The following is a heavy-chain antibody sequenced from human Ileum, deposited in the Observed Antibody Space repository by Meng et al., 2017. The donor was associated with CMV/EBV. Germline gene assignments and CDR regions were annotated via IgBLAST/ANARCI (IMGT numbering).Heavy chain of an antibody. Sequence: GESLKISCAASGFSFSSYAMSWVRQAPGKGLEWVSVIYSAGTCTYYADSVKGRFTISRDNSKNTLDLQMNSLRAEDTAVYYCSKEDHYCSKPTCYRGVDYWGQGTLVTVSS. CDR1: GFSFSSYA. D-gene: IGHD2-2*01. V-gene: IGHV3-23*03. J-gene: IGHJ4*02. CDR3: SKEDHYCSKPTCYRGVDY. CDR2: IYSAGTCT.